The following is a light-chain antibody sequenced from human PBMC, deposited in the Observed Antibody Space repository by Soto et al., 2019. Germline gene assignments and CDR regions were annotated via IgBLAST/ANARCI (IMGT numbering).Light chain of an antibody. CDR3: SSYAGSYGYV. Sequence: SVLTQPRSVSGSPRQSVTISCTGTGSDVGHYNYVSWYQQNPGKAPKLMIHDVSKRPSGVPDRFSGSKSGYTASLTISGLQAEDEADYYCSSYAGSYGYVFGTGTKVTV. CDR2: DVS. CDR1: GSDVGHYNY. V-gene: IGLV2-11*01. J-gene: IGLJ1*01.